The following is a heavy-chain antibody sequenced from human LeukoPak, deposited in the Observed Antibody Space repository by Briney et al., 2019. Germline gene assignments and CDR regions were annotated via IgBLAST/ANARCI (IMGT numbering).Heavy chain of an antibody. CDR3: ARSVLGYCSSTSCNSGHNAPMAV. J-gene: IGHJ6*03. Sequence: GGSLRLSCAASGFTFSSYWMHWVRHAPGKGLVWVSRINSDGSSTSYADSVKGRFTISRNNAKNTLYLQMNGLRAEDTAVYYCARSVLGYCSSTSCNSGHNAPMAVWGKGTTVTVSS. D-gene: IGHD2-2*01. CDR1: GFTFSSYW. V-gene: IGHV3-74*01. CDR2: INSDGSST.